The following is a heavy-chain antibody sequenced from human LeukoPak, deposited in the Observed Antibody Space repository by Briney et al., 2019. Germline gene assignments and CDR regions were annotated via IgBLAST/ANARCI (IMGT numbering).Heavy chain of an antibody. Sequence: SETLSLTCTVSGGSISSYYWSWLRQPPGKGLEWIGHIYYTGSTNYNPSLRSRLTISVDTSTSQLSLKLSSVTDADTAVYYCARHKPTGSYPLELWGQGTLVTVSS. CDR3: ARHKPTGSYPLEL. V-gene: IGHV4-59*08. D-gene: IGHD3-10*01. CDR2: IYYTGST. J-gene: IGHJ4*02. CDR1: GGSISSYY.